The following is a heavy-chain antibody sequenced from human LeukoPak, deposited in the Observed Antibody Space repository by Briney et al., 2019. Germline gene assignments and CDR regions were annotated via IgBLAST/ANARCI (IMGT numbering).Heavy chain of an antibody. CDR1: GSTFSSYG. J-gene: IGHJ4*02. Sequence: GGTLRLSCAASGSTFSSYGMSWVRQAPGKGLEWVSAISGSGGSTYYADSVKGRFTISRDNSKNTLYLQMNSLRAEDTAVYYCAKDPNKGYFDYWGQGTLVTVSS. CDR2: ISGSGGST. CDR3: AKDPNKGYFDY. V-gene: IGHV3-23*01.